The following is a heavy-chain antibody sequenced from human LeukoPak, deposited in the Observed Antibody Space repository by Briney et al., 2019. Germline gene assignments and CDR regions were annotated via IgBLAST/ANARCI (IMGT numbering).Heavy chain of an antibody. Sequence: GGSLRLSCAASGFTFSNYAMSWVRQAPGKWLEWVSSITGSDGNTYYADPVKGRFTISRDNSKNTLYLQMNSLRAEDTAVYYCAQWGDFDVLTGYYVPDFWGQGTLVTVSS. D-gene: IGHD3-9*01. CDR3: AQWGDFDVLTGYYVPDF. J-gene: IGHJ4*02. V-gene: IGHV3-23*01. CDR1: GFTFSNYA. CDR2: ITGSDGNT.